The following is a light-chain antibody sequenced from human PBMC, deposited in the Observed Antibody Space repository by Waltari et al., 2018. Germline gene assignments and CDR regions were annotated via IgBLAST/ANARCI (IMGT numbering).Light chain of an antibody. Sequence: QSALTQPASVSGSPGQSITISCTGTSSDVGSYNLVSWYQQHPGKDPKLMIYEVSKRPEVVFNRFAGFSAGNTASLTTSGLQAEDDADYYCCSYAGSTTYVFGTGTKVTVL. CDR1: SSDVGSYNL. CDR2: EVS. V-gene: IGLV2-23*02. CDR3: CSYAGSTTYV. J-gene: IGLJ1*01.